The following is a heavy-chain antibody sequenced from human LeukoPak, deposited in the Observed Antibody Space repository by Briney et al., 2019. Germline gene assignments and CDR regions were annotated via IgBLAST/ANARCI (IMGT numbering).Heavy chain of an antibody. CDR2: INHSGST. Sequence: SESLSLTCAVYGGSFSGYYWSWIRQPPGKGLEWIGEINHSGSTNYNPSLKSRVTISVDTSKNQFSLKLSSVTAADTAVYYCARRGAMYSSSWYTWGQGTLVTVSS. CDR3: ARRGAMYSSSWYT. CDR1: GGSFSGYY. D-gene: IGHD6-13*01. V-gene: IGHV4-34*01. J-gene: IGHJ4*02.